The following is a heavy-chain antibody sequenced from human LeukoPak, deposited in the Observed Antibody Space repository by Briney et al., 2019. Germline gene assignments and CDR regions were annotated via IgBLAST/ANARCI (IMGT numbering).Heavy chain of an antibody. CDR2: ISSDGNTE. CDR3: TRDSVNGPFVISLDL. V-gene: IGHV3-48*03. D-gene: IGHD2-8*01. Sequence: GGSLRLSCAAAGFSFNSYPMNWVRQAPGKGLEWISHISSDGNTESYVDAPRGRFTMSRDNAKNSLFLLINSLRVEDTAVYYCTRDSVNGPFVISLDLWGQGALVTVSS. CDR1: GFSFNSYP. J-gene: IGHJ4*02.